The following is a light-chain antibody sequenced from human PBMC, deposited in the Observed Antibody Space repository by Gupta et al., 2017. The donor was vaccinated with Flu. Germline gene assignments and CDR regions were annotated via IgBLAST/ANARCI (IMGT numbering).Light chain of an antibody. V-gene: IGKV1-9*01. J-gene: IGKJ3*01. CDR2: AAS. Sequence: DIQLTQSPSFLSASVGDRVTITCRASQGISSYLAWYQQKPGKAPKLLIYAASTLQSGVPSRFSGSGCGTEFTLTISSRQPEDFAAYYCQQHNSYPLVTFGHGTKVDIK. CDR3: QQHNSYPLVT. CDR1: QGISSY.